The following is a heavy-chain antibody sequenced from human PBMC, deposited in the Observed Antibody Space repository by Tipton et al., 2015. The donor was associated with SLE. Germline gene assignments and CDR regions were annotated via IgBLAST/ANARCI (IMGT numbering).Heavy chain of an antibody. Sequence: SLRLSCAASGFSFSNYEMNWVRQAPGKGLEWVSYISTTGSTIYYADSVKGRFTISRDNAHNSLYVQMNSLRAEDTAVYYCATDRGFSSFDIWGQGTVVTVSS. J-gene: IGHJ3*02. CDR1: GFSFSNYE. CDR3: ATDRGFSSFDI. V-gene: IGHV3-48*03. CDR2: ISTTGSTI.